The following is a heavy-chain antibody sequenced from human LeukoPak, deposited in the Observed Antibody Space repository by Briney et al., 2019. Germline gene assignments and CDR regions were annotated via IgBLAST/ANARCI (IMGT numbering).Heavy chain of an antibody. CDR3: ARLGYSGYLYYFDY. D-gene: IGHD5-12*01. CDR2: INPNSGGT. V-gene: IGHV1-2*02. Sequence: ASVKVSCKASGYTFTGYYMHWVRQAPGQGLEWMGWINPNSGGTNYAQKFQGRVTMTRDTSISTAYMELSSLRSEDTAVYYCARLGYSGYLYYFDYWGQGTLVTVSS. J-gene: IGHJ4*02. CDR1: GYTFTGYY.